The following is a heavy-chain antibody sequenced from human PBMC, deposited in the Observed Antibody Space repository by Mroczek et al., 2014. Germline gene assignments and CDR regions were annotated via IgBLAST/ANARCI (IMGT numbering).Heavy chain of an antibody. Sequence: VQLVESGGGVVQPGRSLRLSCAASGFTFSSYAMHWVRQAPGKGLEWVAVISYDGSNKYYADSVKGRFTISRDNSKNTLYLQMNSLRAEDTAVYYCASEYGRVAATDAFDIWGQGTMVTVSS. CDR2: ISYDGSNK. D-gene: IGHD2-15*01. CDR1: GFTFSSYA. CDR3: ASEYGRVAATDAFDI. J-gene: IGHJ3*02. V-gene: IGHV3-30-3*01.